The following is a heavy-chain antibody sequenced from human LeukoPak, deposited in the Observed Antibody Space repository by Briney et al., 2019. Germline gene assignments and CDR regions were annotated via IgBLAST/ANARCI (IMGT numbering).Heavy chain of an antibody. CDR2: IDTDGTDT. CDR1: GFTFSSYW. Sequence: PGGSLRLSCAASGFTFSSYWMYWVRQAPGKGLVWVSRIDTDGTDTAYADSVKGRFTISRDNAKNSLYLQMNSLRAEDTALYYCAKARYSFGGYFDCWGQGTLVTVSS. J-gene: IGHJ4*02. V-gene: IGHV3-74*01. D-gene: IGHD3-3*01. CDR3: AKARYSFGGYFDC.